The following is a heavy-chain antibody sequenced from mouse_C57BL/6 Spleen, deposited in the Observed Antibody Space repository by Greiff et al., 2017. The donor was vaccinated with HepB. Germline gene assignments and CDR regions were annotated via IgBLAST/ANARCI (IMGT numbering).Heavy chain of an antibody. Sequence: VQLKQSGPELVKPGASVKISCKASGYTFTDYYMNWVKQSHGKSLEWIGDINPNNGGTSYNQKFKGKATLTVDKSSSTAYMELRSLTSEDSAVYYCARVSNYWYFDVWGTGTTVTVSS. CDR3: ARVSNYWYFDV. CDR2: INPNNGGT. J-gene: IGHJ1*03. D-gene: IGHD2-5*01. CDR1: GYTFTDYY. V-gene: IGHV1-26*01.